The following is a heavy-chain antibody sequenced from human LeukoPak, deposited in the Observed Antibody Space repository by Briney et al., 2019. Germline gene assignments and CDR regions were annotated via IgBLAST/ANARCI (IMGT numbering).Heavy chain of an antibody. CDR2: IYYTGST. CDR1: GVFISNGGYF. CDR3: ARVPSYSNPIWFDP. J-gene: IGHJ5*02. Sequence: SETLSLTCIVSGVFISNGGYFWSWIRQYPGKGLEWIGYIYYTGSTFYNPSLESRVVISVDTSNNQFSLRLSSVTAADTATYYCARVPSYSNPIWFDPWGQGVLVTVSS. V-gene: IGHV4-31*03. D-gene: IGHD4-11*01.